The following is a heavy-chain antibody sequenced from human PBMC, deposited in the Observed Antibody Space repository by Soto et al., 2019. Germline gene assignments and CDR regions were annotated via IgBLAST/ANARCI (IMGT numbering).Heavy chain of an antibody. Sequence: EVQLLESGGGLVQPGRSLRLSCAASGFTFNSYAVSWVRQAPGKGLEWVSAISDIGGTTYYADTVKGRFTISRDNSKNTLYLKMNSLRDEDTAVYYCAREYSSAWKTVDYWGQGTLVTVSS. CDR3: AREYSSAWKTVDY. CDR2: ISDIGGTT. D-gene: IGHD6-19*01. CDR1: GFTFNSYA. J-gene: IGHJ4*02. V-gene: IGHV3-23*01.